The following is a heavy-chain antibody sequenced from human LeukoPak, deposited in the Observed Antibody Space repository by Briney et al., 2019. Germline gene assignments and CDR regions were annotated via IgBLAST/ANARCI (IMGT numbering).Heavy chain of an antibody. V-gene: IGHV1-69*04. Sequence: SVKVSCKASGGTFSSYAISWVQQAPGQGLEWMGRIIPIFGIANYAQKFQGRVTITADKSTSTAYMELSSLRSEDTAVYYCARDEMRCSSTSCYTGYYYGMDVWGQGTTVTVSS. CDR1: GGTFSSYA. CDR3: ARDEMRCSSTSCYTGYYYGMDV. J-gene: IGHJ6*02. D-gene: IGHD2-2*02. CDR2: IIPIFGIA.